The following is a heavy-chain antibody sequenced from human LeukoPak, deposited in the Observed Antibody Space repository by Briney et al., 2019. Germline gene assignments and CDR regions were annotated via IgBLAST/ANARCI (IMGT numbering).Heavy chain of an antibody. CDR2: IRSKAYGGTT. V-gene: IGHV3-49*03. D-gene: IGHD3-10*01. CDR1: GFTFGDYA. J-gene: IGHJ3*02. CDR3: TRALDVSLWYHAFDI. Sequence: PGRSLRLSCTASGFTFGDYAMSWFRQAPGKGLEWVGFIRSKAYGGTTEYAASVKGRFTISRGDSKSIAYLQMNSLKTEDTAVYYCTRALDVSLWYHAFDIWGQGTMVTVSS.